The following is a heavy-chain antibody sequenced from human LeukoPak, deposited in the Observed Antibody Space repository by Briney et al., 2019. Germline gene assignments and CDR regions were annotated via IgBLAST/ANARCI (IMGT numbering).Heavy chain of an antibody. D-gene: IGHD2-15*01. CDR1: GGSFSGYY. V-gene: IGHV4-34*01. CDR3: ARAGLYCSGGSCYPRLYYYMDV. Sequence: SETLSLTCAVYGGSFSGYYWSWIRQPPGKGLEWIGEINHSGSTNYNPSLKSRVTISVDTSKNQFSLKLSSVTAADTAVYYCARAGLYCSGGSCYPRLYYYMDVWGKGTTVTVSS. CDR2: INHSGST. J-gene: IGHJ6*03.